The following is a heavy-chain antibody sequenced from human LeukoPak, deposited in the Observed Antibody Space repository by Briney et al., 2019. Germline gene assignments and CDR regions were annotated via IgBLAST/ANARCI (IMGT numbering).Heavy chain of an antibody. J-gene: IGHJ4*02. CDR2: IYYSGST. V-gene: IGHV4-30-4*01. CDR1: GGSISSGDYY. Sequence: SQTLSLTCTVSGGSISSGDYYWSWIHQPPGKGLEWIGYIYYSGSTCYNPSLKSRVTISVDTSKNQFSLKLSSVTAADTAVYYCASSYDSPFDYWGQGTLVTVSS. D-gene: IGHD5-18*01. CDR3: ASSYDSPFDY.